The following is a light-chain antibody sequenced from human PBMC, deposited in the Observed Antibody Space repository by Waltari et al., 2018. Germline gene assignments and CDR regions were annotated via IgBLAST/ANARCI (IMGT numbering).Light chain of an antibody. CDR3: LIYLGAGFWA. V-gene: IGLV8-61*01. CDR1: SCSVSNGHF. CDR2: ATY. Sequence: QTLVTQESSFSVSPGGTVTLTCALSSCSVSNGHFPSWYQQTPGQTPRPLSFATYILASGVPVSVSGSILGNKAALTITGAQADDDCDYYCLIYLGAGFWAFGGGTKLTVL. J-gene: IGLJ3*02.